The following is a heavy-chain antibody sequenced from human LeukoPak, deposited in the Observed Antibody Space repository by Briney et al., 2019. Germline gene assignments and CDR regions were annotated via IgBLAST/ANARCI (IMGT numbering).Heavy chain of an antibody. CDR3: ARTRFDSSGYYPYYFDY. CDR2: IYYTGTT. CDR1: GGSISISSYY. V-gene: IGHV4-61*05. Sequence: KSSETLSLTCTVPGGSISISSYYWSWIRQPPGKGLEWIGYIYYTGTTNYNPSLKSRVTISVDTSTNQFSLKLNSVTAADTAVYFCARTRFDSSGYYPYYFDYWGQGTLVTVSS. D-gene: IGHD3-22*01. J-gene: IGHJ4*02.